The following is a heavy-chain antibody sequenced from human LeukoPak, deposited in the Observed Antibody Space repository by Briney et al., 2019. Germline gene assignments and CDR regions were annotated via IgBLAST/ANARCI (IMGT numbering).Heavy chain of an antibody. J-gene: IGHJ4*02. V-gene: IGHV3-48*04. Sequence: GGSLRLSCAASGFTFSSYSMNWVRQAPGKGLEWVSYISSSSSTIYYADSVKGRFTISRDNAKNSLYLQMNSLRAEDTAVYYCASTEGGGYSGYDLTFDYWGQGTLVTVSS. CDR1: GFTFSSYS. CDR3: ASTEGGGYSGYDLTFDY. CDR2: ISSSSSTI. D-gene: IGHD5-12*01.